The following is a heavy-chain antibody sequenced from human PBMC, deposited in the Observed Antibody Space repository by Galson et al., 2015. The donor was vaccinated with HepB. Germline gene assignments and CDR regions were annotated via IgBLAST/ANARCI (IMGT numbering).Heavy chain of an antibody. D-gene: IGHD6-19*01. CDR1: GFTFSGSA. CDR2: IRSKANSYAT. J-gene: IGHJ4*02. V-gene: IGHV3-73*01. Sequence: SLRLSCAASGFTFSGSAMHWVRQASGKGLEWVGRIRSKANSYATAYAASVKGRFTISRDDSKNTAYLQMNSLKTEDTAVYYCTRSGYSSGWYSGYWGQGTLVTVSS. CDR3: TRSGYSSGWYSGY.